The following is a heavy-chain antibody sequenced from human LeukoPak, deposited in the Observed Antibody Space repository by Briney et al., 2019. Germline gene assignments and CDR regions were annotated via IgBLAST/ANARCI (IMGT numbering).Heavy chain of an antibody. CDR1: GFTFSSYS. CDR3: ARGTGYCSGGSCYSDAFDI. V-gene: IGHV3-48*04. Sequence: GGSLRLSCAASGFTFSSYSMNWVRQAPGKGLEWVSYISSSSSTIYYADSVKGRFTISRDNAKNSLYLQMNSLRAEDTAVYYCARGTGYCSGGSCYSDAFDIWGQGIMVTVSS. D-gene: IGHD2-15*01. CDR2: ISSSSSTI. J-gene: IGHJ3*02.